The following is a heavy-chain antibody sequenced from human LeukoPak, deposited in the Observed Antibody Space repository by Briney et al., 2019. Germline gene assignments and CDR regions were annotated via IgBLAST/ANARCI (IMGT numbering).Heavy chain of an antibody. CDR1: GFTFDDYG. Sequence: GGSLRLSRAASGFTFDDYGMSWVRQAPGKGLEWVSGINWNGGSTGYADSVKGRFTISRDNAKNSLYLQMNSLRAEDTALYYCARNGVVPAAYYYMDVWGKGTTVTVSS. J-gene: IGHJ6*03. V-gene: IGHV3-20*04. CDR2: INWNGGST. CDR3: ARNGVVPAAYYYMDV. D-gene: IGHD2-2*01.